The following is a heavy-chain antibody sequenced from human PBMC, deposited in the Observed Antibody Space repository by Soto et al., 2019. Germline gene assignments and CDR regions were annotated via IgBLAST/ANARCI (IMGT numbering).Heavy chain of an antibody. CDR1: GFTFSSYW. D-gene: IGHD2-15*01. CDR2: IKQDGSEK. J-gene: IGHJ4*02. V-gene: IGHV3-7*01. Sequence: EVQLVESGGGLVQPGGSLRLSCAASGFTFSSYWMSWVRQAPGKGLEWVANIKQDGSEKYYVDSVKGRFTISRDNAKNSLYLKMNSLRAEDTAVYYCARGAYCSGGSCYRELDYWGQGTLVTVSS. CDR3: ARGAYCSGGSCYRELDY.